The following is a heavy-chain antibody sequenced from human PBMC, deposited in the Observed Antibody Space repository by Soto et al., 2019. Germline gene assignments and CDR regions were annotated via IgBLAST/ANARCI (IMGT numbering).Heavy chain of an antibody. CDR1: GFTFSSYA. D-gene: IGHD6-19*01. V-gene: IGHV3-23*01. CDR3: AKWWGPIVVAGTSDY. J-gene: IGHJ4*02. CDR2: ISGRGGST. Sequence: GGSLRLSCAASGFTFSSYAMSWVRQAPGKGLEWVSGISGRGGSTHYADSVKGRFTISRDNSKNTLSLQMNSLRADDTAIYYCAKWWGPIVVAGTSDYWGQGTLVTVSS.